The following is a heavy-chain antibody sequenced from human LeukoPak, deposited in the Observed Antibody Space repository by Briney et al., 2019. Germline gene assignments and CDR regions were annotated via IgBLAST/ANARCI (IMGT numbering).Heavy chain of an antibody. D-gene: IGHD1-20*01. V-gene: IGHV3-23*01. Sequence: HTGGSLRLSCAASGFTFSSYAMSWVRQAPGKGLEWGSAISGSGSSTYYADSVKGRFTISRDNSKNTLYLQMNSLRAEDTAVYYCAKTVRYNWNGPFDYWGQGTLVTVSS. J-gene: IGHJ4*02. CDR2: ISGSGSST. CDR1: GFTFSSYA. CDR3: AKTVRYNWNGPFDY.